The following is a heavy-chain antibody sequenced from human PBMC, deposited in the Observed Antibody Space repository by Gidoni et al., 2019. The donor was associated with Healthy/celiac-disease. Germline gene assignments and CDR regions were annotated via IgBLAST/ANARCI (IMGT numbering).Heavy chain of an antibody. V-gene: IGHV3-30*18. CDR3: AKDLNYYDSSGYTFDY. D-gene: IGHD3-22*01. CDR1: GFTFSSYG. CDR2: ISYDGSNK. J-gene: IGHJ4*02. Sequence: QVQLVESGGGVVQPGRSLRLSCAASGFTFSSYGMHWVRQAPGKGLEWVAVISYDGSNKYYADSVKGRFTISRDNSKNTLYLQMNSLRAEDTAVYYCAKDLNYYDSSGYTFDYWGQGTLVTVSS.